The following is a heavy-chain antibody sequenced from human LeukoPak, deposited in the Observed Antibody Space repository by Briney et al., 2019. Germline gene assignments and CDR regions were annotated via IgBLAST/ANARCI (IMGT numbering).Heavy chain of an antibody. CDR1: GGTFSSYA. D-gene: IGHD4-17*01. J-gene: IGHJ1*01. CDR3: ATGGDGDYPAEYFQH. CDR2: IIPIFGTA. Sequence: GASVKVSCKASGGTFSSYAISWVRQAPGQGLEWMGGIIPIFGTANYAQKFQGRVTMTEDTSTDTAYMELSSLRSEDTAVYYCATGGDGDYPAEYFQHWGQGTLVTVSP. V-gene: IGHV1-69*06.